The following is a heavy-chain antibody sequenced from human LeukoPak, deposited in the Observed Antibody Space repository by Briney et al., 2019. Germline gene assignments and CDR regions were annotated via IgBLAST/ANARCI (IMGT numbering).Heavy chain of an antibody. CDR1: GGSISSSSYY. CDR3: ARGPTTVTRPFDY. CDR2: IFTSGNT. D-gene: IGHD4-17*01. J-gene: IGHJ4*02. Sequence: SETLSLTCTVSGGSISSSSYYWGWIRQPPGKGLEWIGHIFTSGNTNYNPSLKSRVTMSVDTSKNQFSLKLSSVTAADTAVYYWARGPTTVTRPFDYWGRGTLATVSS. V-gene: IGHV4-61*05.